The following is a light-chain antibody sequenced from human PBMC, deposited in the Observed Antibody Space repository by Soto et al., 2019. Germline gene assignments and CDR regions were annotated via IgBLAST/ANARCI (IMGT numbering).Light chain of an antibody. CDR1: QTLLYRNGNNY. CDR2: LAS. CDR3: MQALQSPLT. Sequence: EIVMTQSPVSLPVTPGESASISCRSSQTLLYRNGNNYLNWYLQKPGQSPQLLIFLASNRASGVXDXSSGSGSGTDFTLRISRVEAEDVGVYYCMQALQSPLTFGGGTKVEIK. V-gene: IGKV2-28*01. J-gene: IGKJ4*01.